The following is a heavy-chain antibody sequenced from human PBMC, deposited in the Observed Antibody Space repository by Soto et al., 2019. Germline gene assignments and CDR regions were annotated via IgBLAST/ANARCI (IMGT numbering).Heavy chain of an antibody. CDR2: IIPIFGTA. CDR3: ASSLSFPEDIVVVVVATGYYYYGMDV. Sequence: QVQLVQSGAEVKKPGSSVKVSCKASGGTFSSYAISWVRQAPGQGLEWMGGIIPIFGTANYAQKFQGRVTIPADESTSTAYMELSSLRSEDTAVYYCASSLSFPEDIVVVVVATGYYYYGMDVWGQGTTVTVSS. J-gene: IGHJ6*02. V-gene: IGHV1-69*01. D-gene: IGHD2-15*01. CDR1: GGTFSSYA.